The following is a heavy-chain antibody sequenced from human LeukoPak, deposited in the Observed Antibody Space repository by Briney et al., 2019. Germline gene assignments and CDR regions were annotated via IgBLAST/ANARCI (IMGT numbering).Heavy chain of an antibody. J-gene: IGHJ4*02. V-gene: IGHV4-34*01. D-gene: IGHD3-22*01. CDR2: INHSGST. CDR3: ARGRVEITMIVVVILFFDY. Sequence: SETLSLTCAVYGGSFSGYYWSWIRQPPGKGLEWIGEINHSGSTNYNPSLKSRVTISVDTSKNQFSLKLSSVTAADTAVYYCARGRVEITMIVVVILFFDYWGQGTLVTVSS. CDR1: GGSFSGYY.